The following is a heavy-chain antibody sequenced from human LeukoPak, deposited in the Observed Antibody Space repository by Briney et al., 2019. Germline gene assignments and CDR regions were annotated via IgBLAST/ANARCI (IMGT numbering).Heavy chain of an antibody. CDR3: ARERHNEFDY. CDR1: GFTFSSYA. J-gene: IGHJ4*02. Sequence: GRSLRLSCAASGFTFSSYAMHWVRQAPGKGLEWVAVISYDGSNKYYADSVKGRFTISRDNSKNTLYLQMNSLRAEDTAVYYCARERHNEFDYWGQGTLVTVSS. CDR2: ISYDGSNK. D-gene: IGHD1-1*01. V-gene: IGHV3-30-3*01.